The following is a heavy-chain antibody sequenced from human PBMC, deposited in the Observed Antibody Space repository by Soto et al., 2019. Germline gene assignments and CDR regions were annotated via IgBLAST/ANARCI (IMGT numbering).Heavy chain of an antibody. V-gene: IGHV1-69*01. CDR1: GGTFSSYA. CDR3: ARSQGSSTSLEIYYYYYYGMTS. D-gene: IGHD2-2*01. J-gene: IGHJ6*02. Sequence: QVQLVQSGAEVKKPGSSVKVSCKASGGTFSSYAISWVRQAPGQGLEWMGGIIPISGTANYAQKFQGRVTITADESTSTAYRELSSLRSEDTAVYYCARSQGSSTSLEIYYYYYYGMTSGAKGPRSPSP. CDR2: IIPISGTA.